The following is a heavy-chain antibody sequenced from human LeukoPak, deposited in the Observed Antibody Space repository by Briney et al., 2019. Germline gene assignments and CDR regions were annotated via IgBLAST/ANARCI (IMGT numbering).Heavy chain of an antibody. CDR1: GFTVSSNY. V-gene: IGHV3-66*01. D-gene: IGHD5-12*01. CDR3: ARDRSGYDHDAFDI. CDR2: IYSGGST. Sequence: GGSLRLSCAASGFTVSSNYMSWVRQAPGKGLEWVSVIYSGGSTYYADYVKGRFTISRDNSKNTLYLQMNSLRAEDTAVYYCARDRSGYDHDAFDIWGQGTMVTVSS. J-gene: IGHJ3*02.